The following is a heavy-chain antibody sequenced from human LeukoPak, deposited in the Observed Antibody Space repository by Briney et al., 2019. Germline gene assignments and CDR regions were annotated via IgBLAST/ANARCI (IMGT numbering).Heavy chain of an antibody. CDR2: IHYSGST. CDR1: GASISSYY. Sequence: NPSETLSLTCTVSGASISSYYWTWIRQPPGKGLEWIGYIHYSGSTNYNPSLKSRVTISVDTSKNQFSLKLSSVTAADTAVYYCARGHYDILTGYYNWFDPWGQGTLVTVSS. J-gene: IGHJ5*02. D-gene: IGHD3-9*01. CDR3: ARGHYDILTGYYNWFDP. V-gene: IGHV4-59*01.